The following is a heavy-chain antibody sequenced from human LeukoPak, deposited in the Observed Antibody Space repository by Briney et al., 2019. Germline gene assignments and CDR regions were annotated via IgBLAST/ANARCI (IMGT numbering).Heavy chain of an antibody. D-gene: IGHD3-10*01. J-gene: IGHJ4*02. CDR3: TREDYYYASGH. CDR2: ISSGGDII. Sequence: GGSLRLSCAASEFTFTDHYMSWVRQAPGKGLEWVSYISSGGDIIYYADSVKGRFTISRDNAKNSLFLQMNSLRAEDTAVYYCTREDYYYASGHWAQGTLVTVSS. V-gene: IGHV3-11*04. CDR1: EFTFTDHY.